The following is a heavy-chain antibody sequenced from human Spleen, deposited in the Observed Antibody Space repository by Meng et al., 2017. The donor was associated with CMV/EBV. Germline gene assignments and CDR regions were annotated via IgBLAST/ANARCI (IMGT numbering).Heavy chain of an antibody. V-gene: IGHV1-2*02. CDR2: INPNSGGT. CDR3: AREDRNFWSGYYLGYYYYYGMDV. D-gene: IGHD3-3*01. Sequence: ASVKVSCKTSGYVFTGYYIHWVRQAPGQGLEWMGWINPNSGGTNYAQKFQGRVTMTRDTSISTAYMELSRLRSDDTAVYYCAREDRNFWSGYYLGYYYYYGMDVWGQGTTVTVSS. J-gene: IGHJ6*02. CDR1: GYVFTGYY.